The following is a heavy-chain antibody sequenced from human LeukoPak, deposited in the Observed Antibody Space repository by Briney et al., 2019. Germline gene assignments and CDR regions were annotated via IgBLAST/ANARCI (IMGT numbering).Heavy chain of an antibody. CDR3: ARDSPPTTYYDILTGYPYLNWFDP. Sequence: SVKVSCKASGGTFSSYAISWVRQAPGQGLEWMGRIIPILGIANYAQKSQGRVTITADKSTSTAYMELSSLRSEDTAVYYCARDSPPTTYYDILTGYPYLNWFDPWGQGTLVTVSS. J-gene: IGHJ5*02. V-gene: IGHV1-69*04. CDR1: GGTFSSYA. D-gene: IGHD3-9*01. CDR2: IIPILGIA.